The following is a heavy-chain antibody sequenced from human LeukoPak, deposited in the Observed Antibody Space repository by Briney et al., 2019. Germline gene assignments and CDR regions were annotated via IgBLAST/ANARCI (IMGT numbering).Heavy chain of an antibody. CDR3: ARGDIVVVPAATGLYFRH. V-gene: IGHV1-69*05. D-gene: IGHD2-2*01. CDR1: GGTFSSYA. J-gene: IGHJ1*01. Sequence: SVKVSCKASGGTFSSYAISWVRQAPGQGLEWMGGIIPIFGTANYAQKFQGRVTITTDESTSTAYMELSSLRSEDTAVYYCARGDIVVVPAATGLYFRHWGQGTLVTVSS. CDR2: IIPIFGTA.